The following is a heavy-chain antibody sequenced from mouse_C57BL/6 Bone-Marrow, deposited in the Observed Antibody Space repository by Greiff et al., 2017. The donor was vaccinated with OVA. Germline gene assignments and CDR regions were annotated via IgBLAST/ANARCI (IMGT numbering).Heavy chain of an antibody. D-gene: IGHD2-5*01. V-gene: IGHV1-69*01. Sequence: VQLQQPGAELVIPGASVKLSCKASGYTFTSYWMHWVKQRPGQGLEWIGEIDPSDSCTNYNQKFKGKSTLTVDKSSSTAYMQITSLTSEDSAVYRWARSYYSNVGFAYWGQGTLVTVSA. CDR1: GYTFTSYW. CDR2: IDPSDSCT. CDR3: ARSYYSNVGFAY. J-gene: IGHJ3*01.